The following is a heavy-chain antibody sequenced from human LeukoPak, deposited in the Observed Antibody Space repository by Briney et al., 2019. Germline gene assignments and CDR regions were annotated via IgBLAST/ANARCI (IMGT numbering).Heavy chain of an antibody. Sequence: GGSLRLSCAASGFTFSNYGMHWIRQAPGKGLQWVALISYDGNKKYYADFVKGRFTISRDNSKNTLYLQMNSLRAEDTAVFYSPKTPYEMATIGLDYWGQGTLVTVSS. J-gene: IGHJ4*02. CDR2: ISYDGNKK. D-gene: IGHD5-24*01. CDR3: PKTPYEMATIGLDY. V-gene: IGHV3-30*18. CDR1: GFTFSNYG.